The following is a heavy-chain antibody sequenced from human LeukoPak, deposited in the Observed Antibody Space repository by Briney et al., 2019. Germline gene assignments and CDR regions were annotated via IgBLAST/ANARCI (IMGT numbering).Heavy chain of an antibody. Sequence: GGSLRLSCATSGFTFSNAWMNWVRQAPGKGLEWVGHIRSKADGGTPDYIAPVKGRFTISRDDSKSIVSLQMNSLKTEDTAVYYCTRDIPPSYWGQGTLVTVSS. CDR3: TRDIPPSY. CDR2: IRSKADGGTP. D-gene: IGHD2-2*02. J-gene: IGHJ4*02. V-gene: IGHV3-15*07. CDR1: GFTFSNAW.